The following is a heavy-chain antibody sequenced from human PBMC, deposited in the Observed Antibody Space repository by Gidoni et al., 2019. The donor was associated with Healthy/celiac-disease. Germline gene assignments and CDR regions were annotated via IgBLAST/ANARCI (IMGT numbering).Heavy chain of an antibody. Sequence: QVQLQQCGAGLLKPSETLSLTCAVSGGSFSGYYWSWLRQPPGKGLEWIGEINHSGSTNYNPSLKSRVTISVDTSKNQFSLKLSSVTAADTAVYYCARDSEEYSSSATYTDYWGQGTLVTVSS. D-gene: IGHD6-6*01. V-gene: IGHV4-34*01. CDR1: GGSFSGYY. CDR2: INHSGST. J-gene: IGHJ4*02. CDR3: ARDSEEYSSSATYTDY.